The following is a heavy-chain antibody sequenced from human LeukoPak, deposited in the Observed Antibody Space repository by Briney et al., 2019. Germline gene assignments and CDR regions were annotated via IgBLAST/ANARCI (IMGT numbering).Heavy chain of an antibody. V-gene: IGHV3-48*01. Sequence: GGSLRLSCAASGFTFSPYTMHWFRQPPGKGLEWVSYVNTGSTTIYYADSVKGRFTISRDNAKNSVYLHLNSLRAEDTAVYYCARDSSVCEFDVWGQGTLVTVSS. CDR2: VNTGSTTI. D-gene: IGHD6-6*01. J-gene: IGHJ3*01. CDR3: ARDSSVCEFDV. CDR1: GFTFSPYT.